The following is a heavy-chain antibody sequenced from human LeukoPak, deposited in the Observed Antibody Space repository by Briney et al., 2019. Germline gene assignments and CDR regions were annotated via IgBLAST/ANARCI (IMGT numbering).Heavy chain of an antibody. J-gene: IGHJ6*03. Sequence: ASVKVSCKASGYTFTGYYMHWVRQAPGQGLGWMGWINPNSGGTNYAQKFQGRVTMTRDTSISTAYMELSRLRSDDTAVYYCARDEQLVVTHYYYYYMDVWGKGTTVTVSS. CDR3: ARDEQLVVTHYYYYYMDV. V-gene: IGHV1-2*02. D-gene: IGHD6-6*01. CDR2: INPNSGGT. CDR1: GYTFTGYY.